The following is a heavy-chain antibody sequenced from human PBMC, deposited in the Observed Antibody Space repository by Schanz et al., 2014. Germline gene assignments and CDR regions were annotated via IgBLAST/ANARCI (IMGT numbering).Heavy chain of an antibody. CDR2: IGAFQGNT. D-gene: IGHD2-2*01. J-gene: IGHJ4*02. CDR3: LRANPTQHVVLPDALRY. V-gene: IGHV1-18*01. Sequence: QVQLVQSGTEVKKPGASMKISCKAFGYYFGGFGISWVRQAPGQGFEWMGWIGAFQGNTKYALKFQDRVTLTSDTSASTAYMELRSLRPDDTAVYYCLRANPTQHVVLPDALRYWGQGTLVSVSS. CDR1: GYYFGGFG.